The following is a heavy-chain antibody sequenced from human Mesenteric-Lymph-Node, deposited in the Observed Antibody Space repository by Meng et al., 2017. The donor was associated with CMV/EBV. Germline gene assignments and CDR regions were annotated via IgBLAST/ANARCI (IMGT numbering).Heavy chain of an antibody. J-gene: IGHJ4*02. Sequence: YAGSISSGGYYWRWIRQHPGKCLEWIGYIYYSGSTYYNPSLKSRVTISVDTSKNQFSLKLSSVTAADTAVYYCASGAAASKGYYFDYWGQGTLVTVSS. CDR2: IYYSGST. D-gene: IGHD3-10*01. CDR1: AGSISSGGYY. CDR3: ASGAAASKGYYFDY. V-gene: IGHV4-31*02.